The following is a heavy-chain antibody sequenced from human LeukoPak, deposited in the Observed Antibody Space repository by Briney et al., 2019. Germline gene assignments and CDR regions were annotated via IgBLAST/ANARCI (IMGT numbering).Heavy chain of an antibody. CDR3: ARGDTILYFDY. CDR2: INPNSGGT. D-gene: IGHD3-9*01. CDR1: GYTFTSYY. J-gene: IGHJ4*02. V-gene: IGHV1-2*06. Sequence: ASVKVSCKASGYTFTSYYMHWVRQAPGQGLGWMGRINPNSGGTNYAQKFQGRVTMTRDTSISTAYMELSRLRSDDTAVYYCARGDTILYFDYWGQGTLVTVSS.